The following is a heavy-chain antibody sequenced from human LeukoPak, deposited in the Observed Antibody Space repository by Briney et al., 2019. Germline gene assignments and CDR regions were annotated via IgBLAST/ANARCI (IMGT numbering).Heavy chain of an antibody. CDR1: GFTFGDYA. V-gene: IGHV3-49*03. CDR3: TTDFDGTFDY. Sequence: GGSLRLSCTASGFTFGDYAMSWFRQAPGKGLEWVGFIRSKAYGGTTDYAAPVKGRFTISRDDSKNTLYLQMNSLKTEDTAVYYCTTDFDGTFDYWGQGTLVTVSS. CDR2: IRSKAYGGTT. J-gene: IGHJ4*02. D-gene: IGHD1-1*01.